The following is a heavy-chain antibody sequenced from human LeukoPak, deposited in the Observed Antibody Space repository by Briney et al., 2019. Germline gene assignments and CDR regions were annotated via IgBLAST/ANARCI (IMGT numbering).Heavy chain of an antibody. CDR1: GLTFSSYT. V-gene: IGHV3-21*04. D-gene: IGHD2-15*01. CDR2: ISSSSGYI. Sequence: GGSLRLSCEASGLTFSSYTLTWVRQAPGKGLEWVSSISSSSGYIYYADSVKGRFTISRDNAKRSLSLQMNSLRDEDTAVYYCAKPLTGGGSWPPFDSWGQGTLVTVSS. CDR3: AKPLTGGGSWPPFDS. J-gene: IGHJ4*02.